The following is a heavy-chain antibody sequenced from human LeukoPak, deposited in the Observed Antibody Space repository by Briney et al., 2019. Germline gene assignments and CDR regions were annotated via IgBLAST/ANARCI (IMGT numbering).Heavy chain of an antibody. Sequence: GASVKVSCKASGYTFTGYYMHWVRQAPGQGLEWMGWINPNSGGTNYAQKFQGRVTMTRDTSISTAYMELSRLRSDDTAVYYCARSVLRYFAWPLPYWGQGTLVTVSS. V-gene: IGHV1-2*02. CDR1: GYTFTGYY. CDR2: INPNSGGT. CDR3: ARSVLRYFAWPLPY. J-gene: IGHJ4*02. D-gene: IGHD3-9*01.